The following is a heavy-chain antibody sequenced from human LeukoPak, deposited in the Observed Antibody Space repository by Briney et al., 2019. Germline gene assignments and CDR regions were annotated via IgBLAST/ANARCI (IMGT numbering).Heavy chain of an antibody. CDR2: ISSDGSNK. CDR3: AKAAYCTSTSCHFSGYAQRPLDS. V-gene: IGHV3-30*18. CDR1: GFAFNTYG. D-gene: IGHD2-2*01. J-gene: IGHJ4*02. Sequence: GGSLRLSCVASGFAFNTYGMAWVRQAPGKGLEWVAGISSDGSNKDYADSVKGRFTISRDNSKNTLYLQMNSLRSEDTAVYYCAKAAYCTSTSCHFSGYAQRPLDSWGQGTLVTVSS.